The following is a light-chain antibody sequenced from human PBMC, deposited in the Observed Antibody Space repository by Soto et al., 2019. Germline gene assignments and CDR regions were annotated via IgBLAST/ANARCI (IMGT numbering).Light chain of an antibody. CDR2: DAS. CDR1: QSISSW. J-gene: IGKJ1*01. Sequence: DIQTTQSPSTLSASVGDRVTITCRASQSISSWLAWYQQKPGKAPKLLIYDASSLESGVPSRFSGSGSATEFTLTISSLQPDDFATYYCQQYNNYWTFGQGTKVDIK. CDR3: QQYNNYWT. V-gene: IGKV1-5*01.